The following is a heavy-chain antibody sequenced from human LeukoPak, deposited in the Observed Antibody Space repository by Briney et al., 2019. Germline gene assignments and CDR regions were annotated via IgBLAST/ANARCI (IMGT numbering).Heavy chain of an antibody. CDR2: ISHDGSNK. CDR1: GFTFSSYG. D-gene: IGHD6-19*01. J-gene: IGHJ4*02. Sequence: GGSLRLSCAASGFTFSSYGMHWVRQAPGKGLEWVAVISHDGSNKYYADSVKGRFTISRDNSKNTLYLQMNSLRGEDTAVYYCARAGSSGSVDYWGQGTLVTVSS. V-gene: IGHV3-30*03. CDR3: ARAGSSGSVDY.